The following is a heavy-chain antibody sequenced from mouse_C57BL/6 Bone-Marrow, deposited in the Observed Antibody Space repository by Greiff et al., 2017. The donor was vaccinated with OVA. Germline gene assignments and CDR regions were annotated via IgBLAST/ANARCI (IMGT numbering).Heavy chain of an antibody. Sequence: EVKLMESGGGLVKPGGSLKLSCAASGFTFSSYAMSWVRQTPEKRLEWVATISDGGSYTYYPDNVKGRFTISRDNAKNNLYLQMSYLKSEDTAMYYCARGFGAMDYWGQGTSVTVSS. CDR2: ISDGGSYT. CDR1: GFTFSSYA. V-gene: IGHV5-4*03. J-gene: IGHJ4*01. CDR3: ARGFGAMDY.